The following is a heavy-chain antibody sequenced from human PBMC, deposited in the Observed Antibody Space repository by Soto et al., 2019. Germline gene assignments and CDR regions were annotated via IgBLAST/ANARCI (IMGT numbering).Heavy chain of an antibody. CDR1: GFTFSSYA. CDR2: ISGSGTNR. V-gene: IGHV3-23*01. CDR3: AKDRVDYGDYRGLDY. Sequence: EVQLLESGGGLVQLGGSLRLSCAASGFTFSSYAMTWVRQAPGKGLEWVSAISGSGTNRYYADSVKGRFTISRDNSKNTLYLQMNSLRAEDTALYYCAKDRVDYGDYRGLDYWGQGTLVTVSS. J-gene: IGHJ4*02. D-gene: IGHD4-17*01.